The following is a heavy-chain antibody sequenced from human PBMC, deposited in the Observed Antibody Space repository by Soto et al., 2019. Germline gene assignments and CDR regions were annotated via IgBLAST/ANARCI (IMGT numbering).Heavy chain of an antibody. J-gene: IGHJ5*02. V-gene: IGHV1-2*02. CDR3: VRAPALGFSQWFDP. CDR1: GYIFIANY. D-gene: IGHD3-10*01. CDR2: INPHSGAT. Sequence: VASVKVSCKASGYIFIANYIHWVRQAPGQGLEWLGWINPHSGATDYAQKFLGRVTMSADTSASTAYMDLARLKSDDTAVYYCVRAPALGFSQWFDPWGRGTLVTVSS.